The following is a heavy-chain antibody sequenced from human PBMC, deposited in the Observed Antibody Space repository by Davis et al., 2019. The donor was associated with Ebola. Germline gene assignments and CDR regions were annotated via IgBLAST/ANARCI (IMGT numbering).Heavy chain of an antibody. V-gene: IGHV1-18*01. CDR2: ISPYNGKT. CDR1: GYTFTSYG. D-gene: IGHD2-15*01. J-gene: IGHJ4*02. Sequence: ASVKVSCKASGYTFTSYGITWVRQAPGQGLEWMGWISPYNGKTNFAQKFQATVTMTIDPSASTAYMELRSLRSDDTAVYYCARVVDTWRVVDDYWGQGTLVTVSS. CDR3: ARVVDTWRVVDDY.